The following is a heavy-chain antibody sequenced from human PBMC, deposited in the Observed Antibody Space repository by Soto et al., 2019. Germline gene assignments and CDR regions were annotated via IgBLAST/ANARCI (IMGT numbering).Heavy chain of an antibody. CDR2: IIPVLGIA. J-gene: IGHJ3*01. Sequence: QVQLVQSGAEVKKPGSSVKVSCKASGGSFTRYTFNWVRQAPGQGLEWMGRIIPVLGIANNAQKFQGRLTITADTSTSTGYMELSSLRSEDTAVYFCASEGASGDHALDFWGHGTMVTVSS. CDR3: ASEGASGDHALDF. V-gene: IGHV1-69*02. CDR1: GGSFTRYT.